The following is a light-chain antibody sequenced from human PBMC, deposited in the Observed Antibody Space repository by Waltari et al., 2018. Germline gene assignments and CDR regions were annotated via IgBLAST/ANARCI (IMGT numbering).Light chain of an antibody. CDR2: ATS. V-gene: IGKV1-39*01. CDR3: QQTYSTWT. J-gene: IGKJ1*01. CDR1: QRISNN. Sequence: DIQMTQSPSSPAASVGDRVTITRRASQRISNNLNWYQQKPAKAPKLLIYATSVLQSGVPSRFSGRGSGTDFTLTISSLQPEDFATYYCQQTYSTWTFGQGTAVEIK.